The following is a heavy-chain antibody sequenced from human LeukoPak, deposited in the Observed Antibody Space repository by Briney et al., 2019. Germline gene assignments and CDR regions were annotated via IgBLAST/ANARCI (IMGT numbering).Heavy chain of an antibody. CDR2: INTYTGTT. CDR3: AGDTRGRGWYLDS. J-gene: IGHJ4*02. D-gene: IGHD5-24*01. CDR1: LFSLTYFFNGYY. V-gene: IGHV1-2*02. Sequence: ASVKVSCKTSLFSLTYFFNGYYIPWVRQAPGQGLEWLGWINTYTGTTDYAQRFQGRVTMTTDTSTTTLYLDLSSLRSDDTATYYCAGDTRGRGWYLDSWGQGTLVTVSS.